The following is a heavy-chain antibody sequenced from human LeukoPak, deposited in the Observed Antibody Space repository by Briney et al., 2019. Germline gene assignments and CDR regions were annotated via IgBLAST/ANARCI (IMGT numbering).Heavy chain of an antibody. Sequence: GGSLRLSCAASGFTVSSNYMSWVRQAPGKGLEWVSVIYSGGSTYYADSVKGRFTISRDNSKNTLYLQMNSLRAEDTAVYYCAKDPLGTSYYFDYWGQGTLVTVSS. CDR2: IYSGGST. D-gene: IGHD7-27*01. CDR3: AKDPLGTSYYFDY. CDR1: GFTVSSNY. V-gene: IGHV3-66*01. J-gene: IGHJ4*02.